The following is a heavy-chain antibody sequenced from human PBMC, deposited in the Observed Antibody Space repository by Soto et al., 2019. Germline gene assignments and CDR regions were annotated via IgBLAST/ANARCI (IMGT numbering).Heavy chain of an antibody. D-gene: IGHD3-3*01. V-gene: IGHV4-61*01. CDR3: ARDRALVYYDFWSGYPKNWFDP. CDR1: GGSVSSGSCY. J-gene: IGHJ5*02. Sequence: SETLSLSCTGSGGSVSSGSCYWSWIRQPPGKGLEWIGYIYYSGSTNYNPSLKSRVTISVDTSKNQFSLKLSSVTAADTAVYYCARDRALVYYDFWSGYPKNWFDPWGQGTLVTVS. CDR2: IYYSGST.